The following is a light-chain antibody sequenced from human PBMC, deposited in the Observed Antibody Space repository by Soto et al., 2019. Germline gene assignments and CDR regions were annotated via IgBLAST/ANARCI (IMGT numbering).Light chain of an antibody. CDR3: QQYNNWPPLT. J-gene: IGKJ4*01. CDR2: GTS. Sequence: EIVLTQSPGTLSLSSGERATLSCRASQAINSNYLAWYQQRPGQAPRLLIYGTSTGATGIPVRFSGSGSGTEFTLTISSLQSEDFAVYSCQQYNNWPPLTFGGGTKVDIK. CDR1: QAINSN. V-gene: IGKV3-15*01.